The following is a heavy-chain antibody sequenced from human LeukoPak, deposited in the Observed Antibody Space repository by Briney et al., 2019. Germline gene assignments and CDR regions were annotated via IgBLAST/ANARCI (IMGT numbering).Heavy chain of an antibody. Sequence: SETLSLTCTVSGGSISSYYWSWIRQPAGKGLEWIGRIYTSGSTSYNPSLKSRVTMSVDTSKNQFSLKLSSVTAADTAVYYCARVPKFTIFGVENAFDIWGQGTMVTVSS. CDR3: ARVPKFTIFGVENAFDI. J-gene: IGHJ3*02. D-gene: IGHD3-3*01. CDR1: GGSISSYY. CDR2: IYTSGST. V-gene: IGHV4-4*07.